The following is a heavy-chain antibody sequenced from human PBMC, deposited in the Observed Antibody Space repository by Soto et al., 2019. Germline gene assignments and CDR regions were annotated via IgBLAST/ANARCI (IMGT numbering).Heavy chain of an antibody. CDR1: GFTFSNYW. CDR2: IKQDGSEN. CDR3: AREHSNGWKFDY. D-gene: IGHD6-19*01. V-gene: IGHV3-7*01. Sequence: DVQLVESGGGLVQPGGSLRLSCAASGFTFSNYWMSWVRQAPGKGLEWVTNIKQDGSENYYVDSVNGRFTPSRDNTKNSVYLQMNSLRAEDTAVYYCAREHSNGWKFDYWGRGTLVTVSS. J-gene: IGHJ4*02.